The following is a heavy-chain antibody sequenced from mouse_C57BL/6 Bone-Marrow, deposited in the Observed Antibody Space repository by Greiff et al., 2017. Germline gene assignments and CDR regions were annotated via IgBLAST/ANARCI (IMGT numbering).Heavy chain of an antibody. CDR1: GFTFSDYY. J-gene: IGHJ2*01. CDR3: ARGGPGYRVYFDY. V-gene: IGHV5-12*01. CDR2: ISNGGGST. D-gene: IGHD3-2*02. Sequence: EVQLVESGGGLVQPGGSLKLSCAASGFTFSDYYMYWVRQTPEKRLEWVAYISNGGGSTYYPDTVKGRFTISRDNAKNTLYLQMSRLKSEDTAMYYCARGGPGYRVYFDYWGQGTTLTVSS.